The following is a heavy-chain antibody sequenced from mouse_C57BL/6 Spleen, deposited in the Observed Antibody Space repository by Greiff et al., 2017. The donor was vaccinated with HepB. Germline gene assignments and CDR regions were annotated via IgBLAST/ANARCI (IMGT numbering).Heavy chain of an antibody. Sequence: VQLQQSGAELVRPGTSVKMSCKASGYTFTNYWIGWAKQRPGHGLEWIGDIYPGGGYTNYNEKFKGKATLTADKSSSTAYMQFSSLTSEYSAIYYCAIYYGSSGNAMDYWGQGTSVTVSS. CDR3: AIYYGSSGNAMDY. V-gene: IGHV1-63*01. J-gene: IGHJ4*01. CDR1: GYTFTNYW. D-gene: IGHD1-1*01. CDR2: IYPGGGYT.